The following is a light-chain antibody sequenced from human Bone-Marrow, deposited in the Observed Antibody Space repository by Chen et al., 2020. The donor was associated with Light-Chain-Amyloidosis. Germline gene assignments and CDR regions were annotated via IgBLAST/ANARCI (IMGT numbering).Light chain of an antibody. V-gene: IGLV3-25*03. CDR1: DLPTKY. CDR3: QSADSSGTYEVI. J-gene: IGLJ2*01. CDR2: RDT. Sequence: SYELTQPPSVSLFPAQTARITCSGDDLPTKYAYWYQQKPGQAPVLVIHRDTERPSGISERFSGSSSGTTATLTISGVQAEDEADYHCQSADSSGTYEVIVGGGTKLTVL.